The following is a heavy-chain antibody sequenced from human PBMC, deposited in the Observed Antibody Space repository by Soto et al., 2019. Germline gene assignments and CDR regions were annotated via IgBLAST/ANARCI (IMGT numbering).Heavy chain of an antibody. J-gene: IGHJ4*02. Sequence: QVQLVQSGAEVKKPGSSVKVSCKASGGTFSSYAISWVRQAPGQGLEWMGGIIPIFGTANYAQKFQGRVTITADKSTSTAYMELSSLRSEDTDVYYCASYYYDSSGYLHYFDYWGQGTLVTVSS. CDR1: GGTFSSYA. CDR3: ASYYYDSSGYLHYFDY. CDR2: IIPIFGTA. V-gene: IGHV1-69*06. D-gene: IGHD3-22*01.